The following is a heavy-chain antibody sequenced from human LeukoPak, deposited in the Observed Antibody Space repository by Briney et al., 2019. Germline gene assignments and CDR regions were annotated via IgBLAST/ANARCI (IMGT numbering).Heavy chain of an antibody. J-gene: IGHJ4*02. Sequence: ASVTVSCTASGYTFTSYYIHWVRQAPGQGLEWMGIINPSGGNTNYARKFQGRVTMTRDTSTSTVYMELSSRRSEDTAMYYCAREEDGGYFDYWGEGTVVTVSS. CDR1: GYTFTSYY. CDR2: INPSGGNT. D-gene: IGHD2-15*01. V-gene: IGHV1-46*01. CDR3: AREEDGGYFDY.